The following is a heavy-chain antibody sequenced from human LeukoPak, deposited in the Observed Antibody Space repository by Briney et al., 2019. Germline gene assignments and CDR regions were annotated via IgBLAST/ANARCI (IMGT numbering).Heavy chain of an antibody. CDR2: VYPLDSET. Sequence: GESLKISCQTSGYAFNTFMIAWVRQAPGRGLEWMGLVYPLDSETRYGPSFQGQVTISADKSTSSAFLQWDSLKASDTAVYYCVRHNTGADYWGQGTLVTVSS. CDR1: GYAFNTFM. V-gene: IGHV5-51*01. J-gene: IGHJ4*02. D-gene: IGHD1-14*01. CDR3: VRHNTGADY.